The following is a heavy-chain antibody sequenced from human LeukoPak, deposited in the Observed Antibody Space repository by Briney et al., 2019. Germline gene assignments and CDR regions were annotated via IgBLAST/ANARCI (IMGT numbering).Heavy chain of an antibody. D-gene: IGHD4-17*01. J-gene: IGHJ4*02. CDR1: GFTFSSYD. CDR2: INGAEST. CDR3: AKGLVTTVADY. V-gene: IGHV3-23*01. Sequence: PGGSLRLSCAASGFTFSSYDMSWVRRAPGKGLEWVSTINGAESTYYADSVKGRFTISRDNSKKTLYLQMSSLRAEDTAVYYCAKGLVTTVADYWGRGTLVTVAS.